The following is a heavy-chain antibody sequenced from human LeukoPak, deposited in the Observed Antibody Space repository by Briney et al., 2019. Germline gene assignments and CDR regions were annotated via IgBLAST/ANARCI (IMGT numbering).Heavy chain of an antibody. D-gene: IGHD3-9*01. CDR3: ARQAEYNILTGYYKGHLDY. CDR2: IYPGDSDT. CDR1: GYEFAAYW. Sequence: GESLKISCKTSGYEFAAYWIAWVRQMPGKGLEWMGIIYPGDSDTRYSPSFQGQVTISADESIMTAYLHWSSLKASITAMYYCARQAEYNILTGYYKGHLDYWGQGTLVSVSS. V-gene: IGHV5-51*01. J-gene: IGHJ4*02.